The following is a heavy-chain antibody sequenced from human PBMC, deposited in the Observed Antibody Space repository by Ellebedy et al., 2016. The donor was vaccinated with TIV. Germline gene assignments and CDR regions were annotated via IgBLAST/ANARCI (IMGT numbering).Heavy chain of an antibody. CDR1: GYTFTSYG. V-gene: IGHV1-18*04. J-gene: IGHJ3*01. D-gene: IGHD3-16*01. CDR3: ARIGGGVSGTSFDV. Sequence: AASVKVSCKASGYTFTSYGISWVRQAPGRGLEWMGWLSSYNGHTKYAQKFQGRVTMTTDTSTSTTYMELRGLRSDDTALYYCARIGGGVSGTSFDVWGQGTIVTVSS. CDR2: LSSYNGHT.